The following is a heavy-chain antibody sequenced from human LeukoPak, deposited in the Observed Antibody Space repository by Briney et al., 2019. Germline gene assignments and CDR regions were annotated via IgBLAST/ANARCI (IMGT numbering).Heavy chain of an antibody. D-gene: IGHD3-22*01. J-gene: IGHJ4*02. CDR2: INPCGGST. V-gene: IGHV1-46*01. Sequence: ASVKVSCKASGYTFTSYYMHWVRQAPGQGLEWMGIINPCGGSTSYAQKFQGRVTMTRDTSTSTVYMELSSLRSEDTAVYYCARVYTMIVVVTALGYWGQGTLVTVSS. CDR1: GYTFTSYY. CDR3: ARVYTMIVVVTALGY.